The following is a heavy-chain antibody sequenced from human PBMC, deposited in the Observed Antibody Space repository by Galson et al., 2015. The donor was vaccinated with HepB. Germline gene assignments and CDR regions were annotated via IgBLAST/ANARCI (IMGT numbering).Heavy chain of an antibody. D-gene: IGHD2-8*01. CDR1: GFTFSSYT. Sequence: SLRLSCAASGFTFSSYTMNWVRQAPGTGLEWVSYISSSSSTIYYADSVKGRFTISRDNAKNSLYLQMNSLRDEDTAVYFCARDRGVDCTTGVCVPALYYGMDVWGQVTTVTVSS. J-gene: IGHJ6*02. CDR2: ISSSSSTI. CDR3: ARDRGVDCTTGVCVPALYYGMDV. V-gene: IGHV3-48*02.